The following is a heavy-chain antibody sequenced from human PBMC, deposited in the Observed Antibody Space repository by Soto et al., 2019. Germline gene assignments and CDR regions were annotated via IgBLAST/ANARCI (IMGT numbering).Heavy chain of an antibody. V-gene: IGHV3-23*01. CDR2: ISGSGIST. CDR1: GFTFSNYG. Sequence: LRLSCAASGFTFSNYGMNWVRQAPGKGLEWVSAISGSGISTYYADSVEGRFTISRDNSKNTLYLQMNSLRAEDTAIYYCAKAFKTTPGSPYYFEYWGQGTLVTVSS. CDR3: AKAFKTTPGSPYYFEY. J-gene: IGHJ4*02. D-gene: IGHD3-10*01.